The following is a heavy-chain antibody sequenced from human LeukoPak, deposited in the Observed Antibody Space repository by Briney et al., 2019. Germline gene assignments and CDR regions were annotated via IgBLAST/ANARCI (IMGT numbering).Heavy chain of an antibody. Sequence: GVLRLSCAASGFTVSSNSMSWVRQAPGKGLEWVSAISGSGGSTYYADSVKGRFTISRDNSKNTLYLQMNSLRAEDTAVYYCAKDRGWHDYWGQGTLVTVSS. CDR3: AKDRGWHDY. CDR2: ISGSGGST. V-gene: IGHV3-23*01. D-gene: IGHD6-19*01. CDR1: GFTVSSNS. J-gene: IGHJ4*02.